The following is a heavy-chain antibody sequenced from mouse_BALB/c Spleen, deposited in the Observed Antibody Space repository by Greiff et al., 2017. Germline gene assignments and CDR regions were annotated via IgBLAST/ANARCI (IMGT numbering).Heavy chain of an antibody. CDR1: GFTFSSYA. D-gene: IGHD1-2*01. CDR3: ARSLLRLRGDAMDY. J-gene: IGHJ4*01. Sequence: EVKLMESGGGLVKPGGSLKLSCAASGFTFSSYAMSWVRQTPEKRLEWVASISSGGSTYYPDSVKGRFTISRDNARNILYLQMSSLRSEDTAMYYCARSLLRLRGDAMDYWGQGTSVTVSS. V-gene: IGHV5-6-5*01. CDR2: ISSGGST.